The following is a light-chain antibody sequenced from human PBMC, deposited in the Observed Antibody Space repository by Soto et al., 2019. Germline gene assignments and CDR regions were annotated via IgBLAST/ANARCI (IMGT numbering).Light chain of an antibody. J-gene: IGLJ3*02. Sequence: QSALTQPPSASGSPGQSVTISCTGTSSDVGAYKYVSWYQQYPGKAPKLMIYEVTKRPSGVPDRFSGSKSGNTASLTVSGRQVGDEANYYAPSYIGPALWGFGGGTKLPFL. CDR2: EVT. CDR1: SSDVGAYKY. V-gene: IGLV2-8*01. CDR3: PSYIGPALWG.